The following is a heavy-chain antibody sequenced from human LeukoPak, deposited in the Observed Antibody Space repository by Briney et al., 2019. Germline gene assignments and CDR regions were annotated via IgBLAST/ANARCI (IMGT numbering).Heavy chain of an antibody. CDR1: GGSISSYY. CDR3: ARGQGYYYGSGSYYN. D-gene: IGHD3-10*01. Sequence: SETLSLTCTVSGGSISSYYWSWIRQPPGKGLEWIGYIYYSGSTNYNPSLKSRVTISVDTSKNQFSLKLSSVTAADTAVYYCARGQGYYYGSGSYYNWGQGTLVTVSS. J-gene: IGHJ4*02. CDR2: IYYSGST. V-gene: IGHV4-59*12.